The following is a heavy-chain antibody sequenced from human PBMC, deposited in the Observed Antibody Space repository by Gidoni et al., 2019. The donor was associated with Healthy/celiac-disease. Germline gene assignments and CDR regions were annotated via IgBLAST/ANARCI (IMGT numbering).Heavy chain of an antibody. CDR2: ISSSSSYT. CDR1: GFTFSDYY. V-gene: IGHV3-11*05. J-gene: IGHJ4*02. Sequence: QVQLVESGGGLVQPGGSLRLSCAASGFTFSDYYMSWIRQAPGKGLEWVSYISSSSSYTNYADSVKGRFTISRDNAKNSLYLQMDSLRAEDTAVYYCARDLRLRTSSGGSLDWGQGTLVTVSS. CDR3: ARDLRLRTSSGGSLD. D-gene: IGHD2-15*01.